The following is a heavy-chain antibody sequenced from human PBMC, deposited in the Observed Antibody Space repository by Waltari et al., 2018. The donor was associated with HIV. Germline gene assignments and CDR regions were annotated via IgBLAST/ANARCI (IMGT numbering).Heavy chain of an antibody. J-gene: IGHJ4*02. CDR3: TRAVFWSTFFSDNFFDY. CDR2: VNGDASST. Sequence: EVELVESGGGLVQPGGSLRLSFAASRFSFSNYWIYWARQVPGKGLVWVPRVNGDASSTDYADSVRGRFTISRDNAKNTVFLQMDSLRAEDTAVYYCTRAVFWSTFFSDNFFDYWGQGTPLTVSS. D-gene: IGHD3-3*01. CDR1: RFSFSNYW. V-gene: IGHV3-74*01.